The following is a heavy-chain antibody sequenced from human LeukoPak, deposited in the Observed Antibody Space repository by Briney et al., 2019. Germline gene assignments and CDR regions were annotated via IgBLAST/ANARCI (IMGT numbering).Heavy chain of an antibody. CDR1: GFIFSSYW. V-gene: IGHV3-7*04. CDR3: ARAYSYGYVT. Sequence: GGSLRLSCAASGFIFSSYWMSWVRQAPGKGLEWVANIKEDGSEKDYVDSVKGRFTISRDNAKNTLYLQMNSLGADDTAVYYCARAYSYGYVTWGQGTLVTVSS. D-gene: IGHD5-18*01. J-gene: IGHJ5*02. CDR2: IKEDGSEK.